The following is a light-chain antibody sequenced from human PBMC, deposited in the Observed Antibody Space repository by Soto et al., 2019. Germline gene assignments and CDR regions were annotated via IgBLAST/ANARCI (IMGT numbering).Light chain of an antibody. V-gene: IGKV1-5*01. CDR3: QQYNSYSPA. Sequence: DIQMTQYPSNLSASVGDRVTITCRASQSISTWLAWYQQKPGKAPKLLIYDASSLESGVPSRFSGSGSGTEFTLTISSLQPDDFATYYCQQYNSYSPAFGQGTKVDIK. CDR2: DAS. J-gene: IGKJ1*01. CDR1: QSISTW.